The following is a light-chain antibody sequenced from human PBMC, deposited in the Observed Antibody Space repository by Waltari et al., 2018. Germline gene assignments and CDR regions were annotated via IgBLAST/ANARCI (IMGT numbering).Light chain of an antibody. Sequence: SSELTQDPAVSVALGQTVRITCQGDSLRTYYAGWYQQKPGQAPVVVLYGKNNRPSGIPDRFSGSSSGNTASLTITGAQAEDGADYYCNSRDSSNNHLVFGGGTKLTVL. CDR1: SLRTYY. J-gene: IGLJ2*01. CDR2: GKN. V-gene: IGLV3-19*01. CDR3: NSRDSSNNHLV.